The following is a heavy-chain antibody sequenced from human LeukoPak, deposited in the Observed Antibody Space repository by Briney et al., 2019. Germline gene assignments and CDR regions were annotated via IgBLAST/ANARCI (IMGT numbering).Heavy chain of an antibody. CDR2: INNDGSYI. Sequence: PGGSLRLSCAASGFTFSPDWMHWVRQAPGKGLEWVSRINNDGSYINYADSVKGRFTISRDNAKNTLSLQMNSLRAEDTAVYFCARDGSAYNFDYWGQGVLVTVSS. J-gene: IGHJ4*02. CDR3: ARDGSAYNFDY. CDR1: GFTFSPDW. D-gene: IGHD5-24*01. V-gene: IGHV3-74*01.